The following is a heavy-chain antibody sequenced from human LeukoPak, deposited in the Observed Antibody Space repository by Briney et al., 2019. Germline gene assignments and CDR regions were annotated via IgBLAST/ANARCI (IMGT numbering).Heavy chain of an antibody. D-gene: IGHD5-18*01. Sequence: PGGSLRLSCAASGFTFSYHWMTWVRQAPGKGLEWVANIKNDGTVKNYVDSVKGRFTISRDNAKNSLYLQMNSLRAEDTAVYYCARDDTAGDYWGQGTLVTVSS. CDR3: ARDDTAGDY. J-gene: IGHJ4*02. CDR1: GFTFSYHW. CDR2: IKNDGTVK. V-gene: IGHV3-7*01.